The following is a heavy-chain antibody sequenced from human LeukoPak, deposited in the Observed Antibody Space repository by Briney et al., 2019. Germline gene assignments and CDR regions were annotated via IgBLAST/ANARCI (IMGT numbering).Heavy chain of an antibody. Sequence: GRSLRLSCAASGFSFSNYGMHWVRQAPGKGLEWVANIWYDGTNKYYADSVKGRFTISRDNSKNTLYLQMSSLRVEDTAVYYCARASAGVATIDYWGQGTLVTVSA. J-gene: IGHJ4*02. V-gene: IGHV3-33*01. CDR1: GFSFSNYG. CDR2: IWYDGTNK. CDR3: ARASAGVATIDY. D-gene: IGHD5-12*01.